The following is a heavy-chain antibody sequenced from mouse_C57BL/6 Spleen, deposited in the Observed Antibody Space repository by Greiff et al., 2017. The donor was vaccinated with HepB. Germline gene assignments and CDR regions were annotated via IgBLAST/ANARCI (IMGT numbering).Heavy chain of an antibody. V-gene: IGHV5-17*01. J-gene: IGHJ1*03. CDR3: AKSQYDYDWYFDV. D-gene: IGHD2-4*01. CDR1: GFTFSDYG. CDR2: ISSGSSTI. Sequence: EVHLVESGGGLVKPGGSLKLSCAASGFTFSDYGMHWVRQAPEKGLEWVAYISSGSSTIYYADTVKGRFTISRDNAKNTLFLQMTSLRSEDTAMYYCAKSQYDYDWYFDVWGTGTTVTVSS.